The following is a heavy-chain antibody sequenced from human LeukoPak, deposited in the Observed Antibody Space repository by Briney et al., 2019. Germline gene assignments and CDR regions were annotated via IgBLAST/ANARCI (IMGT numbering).Heavy chain of an antibody. CDR2: FSTYNGDT. D-gene: IGHD3-16*01. J-gene: IGHJ3*01. Sequence: ASVNVSCKASGYTFTNYGINWVRQAPGQRPEWMGWFSTYNGDTKYAQKLKGRVTLTADTLTSTAYMELRTLISDDTATYYCAIGQGVITWGGADVYDVWGQGTTVIVSS. CDR1: GYTFTNYG. CDR3: AIGQGVITWGGADVYDV. V-gene: IGHV1-18*01.